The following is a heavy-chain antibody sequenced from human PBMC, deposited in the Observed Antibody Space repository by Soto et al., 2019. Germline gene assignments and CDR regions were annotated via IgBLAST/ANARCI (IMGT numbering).Heavy chain of an antibody. D-gene: IGHD3-3*01. Sequence: GGSLRLSCAASGFTFSSYAMSWVRQAPGKGLEWVSAISGSGGSTYYADSVKGRFTISRDNSKNTLYPQMNSLRAEDTAVYYCAKDRGFLRFLEWLPYFDYWGQGTLVTVSS. CDR2: ISGSGGST. CDR1: GFTFSSYA. CDR3: AKDRGFLRFLEWLPYFDY. J-gene: IGHJ4*02. V-gene: IGHV3-23*01.